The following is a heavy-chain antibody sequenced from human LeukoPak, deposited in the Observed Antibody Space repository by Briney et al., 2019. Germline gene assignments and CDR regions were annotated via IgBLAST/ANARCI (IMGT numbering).Heavy chain of an antibody. Sequence: PSETLSLTCTVSGGSISNGGYYWSWIRQHPGKGLEWIGYIYYSGSTYYNPSLNSRVTTSVDTSENQFSLKLSSVTAADTAVYYCARVDGDYGDYYYYMDVWGKGTTVTVSS. D-gene: IGHD4-17*01. CDR1: GGSISNGGYY. CDR2: IYYSGST. J-gene: IGHJ6*03. CDR3: ARVDGDYGDYYYYMDV. V-gene: IGHV4-31*03.